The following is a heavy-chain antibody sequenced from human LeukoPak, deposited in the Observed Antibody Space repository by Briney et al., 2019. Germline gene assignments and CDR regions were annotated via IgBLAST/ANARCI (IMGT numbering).Heavy chain of an antibody. CDR2: ISSSSSYI. CDR1: GFTFSSYS. CDR3: ARVVVGYCSSTSCLGDYYYYMAV. D-gene: IGHD2-2*01. J-gene: IGHJ6*03. Sequence: GALRLSCAASGFTFSSYSMNWVRQAPGKGLEWVSSISSSSSYIYYADSVKGRFTISRDNAKNSLYLQMNSLRAEDTAVYYCARVVVGYCSSTSCLGDYYYYMAVWSKGTTVTVSS. V-gene: IGHV3-21*01.